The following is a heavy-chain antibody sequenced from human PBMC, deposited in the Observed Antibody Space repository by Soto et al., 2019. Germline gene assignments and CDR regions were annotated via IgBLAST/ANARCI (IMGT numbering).Heavy chain of an antibody. Sequence: GGSLRLSCAASGFTFSSYGMHWVRQAPGKGLEWVAVISYDGSNKYYADSVKGRFTISRDNSKNTLYLQMNSLRAEDTAVYYCAKFGDTDAFDIWGQGTMVTVSS. CDR1: GFTFSSYG. CDR2: ISYDGSNK. CDR3: AKFGDTDAFDI. J-gene: IGHJ3*02. D-gene: IGHD4-17*01. V-gene: IGHV3-30*18.